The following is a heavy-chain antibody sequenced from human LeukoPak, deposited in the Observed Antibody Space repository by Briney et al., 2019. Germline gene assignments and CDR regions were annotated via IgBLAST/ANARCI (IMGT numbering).Heavy chain of an antibody. CDR3: AGSLGYCTSNVGYLNY. Sequence: AAVKVSCKTSGYSENFYGITWVRQVAAQGLEWMGWISAQHGQTEYAPTSQDRVTMTTDTNTNTAYMELRSLRSDDTAVYYCAGSLGYCTSNVGYLNYWGQGTLVTVSS. CDR2: ISAQHGQT. CDR1: GYSENFYG. D-gene: IGHD2-2*01. J-gene: IGHJ4*02. V-gene: IGHV1-18*01.